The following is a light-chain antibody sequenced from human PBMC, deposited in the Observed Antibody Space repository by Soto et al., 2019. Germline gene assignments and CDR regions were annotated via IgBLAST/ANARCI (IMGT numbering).Light chain of an antibody. CDR2: GAS. Sequence: VVTQPPGPLSLSPGERDPLSCRASQSVAANYLDWYQQKRGQAPRPLIYGASSRATGIPDRFSGSGSGTDCTLTISRLEPEAFSVYYGHQSGTAPLTCGPGTKVDIK. CDR3: HQSGTAPLT. V-gene: IGKV3-20*01. CDR1: QSVAANY. J-gene: IGKJ3*01.